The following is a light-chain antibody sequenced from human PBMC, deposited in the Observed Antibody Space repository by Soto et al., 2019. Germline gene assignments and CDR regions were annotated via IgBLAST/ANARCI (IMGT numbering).Light chain of an antibody. J-gene: IGLJ2*01. V-gene: IGLV2-23*01. Sequence: QSALTQPASVSGSPGQSITISCTGTSSDVGSYNLVSWYQQHPGKAPKLMIYEGSKRPSGVSNRFSGSKSANSASLTISGLQAEDEAVYYCCSFAGSSPLFGGGTKLTVL. CDR3: CSFAGSSPL. CDR1: SSDVGSYNL. CDR2: EGS.